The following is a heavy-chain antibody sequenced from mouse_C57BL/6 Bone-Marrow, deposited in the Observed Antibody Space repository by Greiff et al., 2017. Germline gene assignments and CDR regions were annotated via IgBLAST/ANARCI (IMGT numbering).Heavy chain of an antibody. CDR1: GYTFTSYW. D-gene: IGHD2-2*01. CDR2: IDPSDSYT. CDR3: AREGYEFAY. J-gene: IGHJ3*01. Sequence: VQLQQPGAELVKPGASVKLSCKASGYTFTSYWMQWVKQRPGQGLEWIGEIDPSDSYTNYNQKFKGKATLTVDTSSCTAYMKLSSLTSEDSAVYYCAREGYEFAYWGQGTLVTVSA. V-gene: IGHV1-50*01.